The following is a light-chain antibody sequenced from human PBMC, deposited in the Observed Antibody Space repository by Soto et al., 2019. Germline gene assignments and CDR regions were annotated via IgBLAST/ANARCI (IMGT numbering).Light chain of an antibody. J-gene: IGKJ5*01. V-gene: IGKV1-9*01. CDR1: QALSNY. CDR2: SAS. Sequence: DIQLTQSPSVLSASVGDTVTITCRASQALSNYLAWYQQKPGKAPDLLIYSASTLQSGVPSRFSGSGSGTEFTLTISSLQPEDFGTYYCLQHNSYPITFGQGTRLEI. CDR3: LQHNSYPIT.